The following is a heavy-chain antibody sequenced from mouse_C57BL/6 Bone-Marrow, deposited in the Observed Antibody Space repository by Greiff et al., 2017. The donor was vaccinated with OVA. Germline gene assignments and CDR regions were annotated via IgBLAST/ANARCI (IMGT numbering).Heavy chain of an antibody. CDR2: INPNYGTT. D-gene: IGHD2-4*01. CDR3: AREGAYDYDVGFDY. CDR1: GYSFTDYN. V-gene: IGHV1-39*01. Sequence: LQQSGPELVKPGASVKISCKASGYSFTDYNMNWVKQSNGKSLEWIGVINPNYGTTSYNQKFKGKATLTVDQSSSTASMQLNSLTSEDSAVYYCAREGAYDYDVGFDYWGQGTTLTVSS. J-gene: IGHJ2*01.